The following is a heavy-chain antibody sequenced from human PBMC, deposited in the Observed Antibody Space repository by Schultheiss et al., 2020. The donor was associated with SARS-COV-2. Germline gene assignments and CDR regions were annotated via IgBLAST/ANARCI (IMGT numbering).Heavy chain of an antibody. V-gene: IGHV4-59*05. CDR1: GGSITTYY. CDR3: ATCGSTSCYSLDAFDI. CDR2: IYYSGST. J-gene: IGHJ3*02. D-gene: IGHD2-2*02. Sequence: SQTLSLTCTVSGGSITTYYWSWFRQPPGKGLEWIGSIYYSGSTYYNPSLKSRVTISVDTSKNQFSLKLSSVTAADTAVYYCATCGSTSCYSLDAFDIWGQGTLVTVSS.